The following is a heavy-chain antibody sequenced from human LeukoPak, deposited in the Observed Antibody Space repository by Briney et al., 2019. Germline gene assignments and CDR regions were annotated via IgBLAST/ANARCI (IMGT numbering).Heavy chain of an antibody. V-gene: IGHV3-21*01. Sequence: GGSLRLSCAVSGITFSSYGMHWVRQAPGEGLEWVSSISSSSSYIYYADSVKGRFTISRDNAKNSLYLQMNSLRAEDTAVYYCARDSSSSLDYWGQGTLVTVSS. J-gene: IGHJ4*02. CDR1: GITFSSYG. CDR3: ARDSSSSLDY. D-gene: IGHD6-13*01. CDR2: ISSSSSYI.